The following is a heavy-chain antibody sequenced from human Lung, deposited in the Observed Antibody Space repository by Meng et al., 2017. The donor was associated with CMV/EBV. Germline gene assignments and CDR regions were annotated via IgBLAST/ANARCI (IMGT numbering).Heavy chain of an antibody. CDR3: ARGLQYSSGLTDY. CDR2: MNPNSGNT. D-gene: IGHD6-19*01. J-gene: IGHJ4*02. CDR1: GYTFTSYD. Sequence: CKASGYTFTSYDINWVRQATGQGLEWMGWMNPNSGNTGYAQKFQGRVTMTRNTSISTAYMELSSLRSEDTAVYYCARGLQYSSGLTDYWGQGTLVTVSS. V-gene: IGHV1-8*01.